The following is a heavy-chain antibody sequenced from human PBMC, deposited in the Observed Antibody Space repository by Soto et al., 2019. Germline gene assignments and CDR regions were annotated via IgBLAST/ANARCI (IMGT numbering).Heavy chain of an antibody. CDR2: ISYDGSNK. CDR3: ARVEPPREPYYYYYGMDV. CDR1: GFTFSSYA. V-gene: IGHV3-30-3*01. Sequence: QVQLVESGGGVVQPGRSLRLSCAASGFTFSSYAMHWVRQAPGKGLEWVAVISYDGSNKYYADSVKGRFTISRDNSKNTLYLQMNSLRAEDTAVYYCARVEPPREPYYYYYGMDVWGQGPTVTVSS. J-gene: IGHJ6*02.